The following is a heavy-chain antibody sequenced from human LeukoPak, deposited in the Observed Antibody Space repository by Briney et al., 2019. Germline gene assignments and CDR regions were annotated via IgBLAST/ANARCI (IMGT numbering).Heavy chain of an antibody. CDR3: VRDLGHSRHYFEY. Sequence: GGSLRLSCAASGFTFKSFFLNWVRLTPGRELEWLACISQDGSETFYMDSVRGRFTISRDNTKNSLYLQMDSLRAEDTAVYFCVRDLGHSRHYFEYWGQGALVTVSS. CDR2: ISQDGSET. V-gene: IGHV3-7*01. CDR1: GFTFKSFF. D-gene: IGHD7-27*01. J-gene: IGHJ4*02.